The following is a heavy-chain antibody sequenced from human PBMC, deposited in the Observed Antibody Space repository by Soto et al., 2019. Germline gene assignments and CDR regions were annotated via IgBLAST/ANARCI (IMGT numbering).Heavy chain of an antibody. V-gene: IGHV1-3*01. CDR1: GYIFTNYA. D-gene: IGHD6-19*01. CDR3: ARSGYSSGWYHWYFDF. CDR2: INGGNGNT. J-gene: IGHJ2*01. Sequence: WASVKVSCKASGYIFTNYAIHWVRQAPGQRLEWMGWINGGNGNTKYSQKFQGRVTITRDTSASTAYMDLSSLRSEDTAVYYCARSGYSSGWYHWYFDFWGRGTLVTVSS.